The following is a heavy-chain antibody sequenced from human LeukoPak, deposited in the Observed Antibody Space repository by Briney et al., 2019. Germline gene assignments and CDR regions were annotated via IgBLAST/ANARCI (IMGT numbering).Heavy chain of an antibody. CDR1: GYSISSGYY. Sequence: SETLSLTCAVSGYSISSGYYWGWIRQPPGKGLEWIGSIYHSGSTYYNPSLKSRVTISVDTSKNQFSLKLSSVTAADTAVYYCARHYYDFWSGYEPPGWGQGTLVTVSS. V-gene: IGHV4-38-2*01. D-gene: IGHD3-3*01. J-gene: IGHJ4*02. CDR3: ARHYYDFWSGYEPPG. CDR2: IYHSGST.